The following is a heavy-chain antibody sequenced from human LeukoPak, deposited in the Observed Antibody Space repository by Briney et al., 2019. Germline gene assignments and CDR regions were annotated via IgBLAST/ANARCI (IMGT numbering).Heavy chain of an antibody. V-gene: IGHV1-2*02. CDR1: GHTFTGYY. CDR2: INPNSGDT. D-gene: IGHD3-10*01. CDR3: ARVPFSFYYGSGTKIQSYWFDP. J-gene: IGHJ5*02. Sequence: ASVKVSCKASGHTFTGYYIHWLRQAPGQGLEWMGWINPNSGDTNNAQKFQGRVTMTRDTSISTVYMEVSSLRSDDTAVYYCARVPFSFYYGSGTKIQSYWFDPWGQGTLVTVSS.